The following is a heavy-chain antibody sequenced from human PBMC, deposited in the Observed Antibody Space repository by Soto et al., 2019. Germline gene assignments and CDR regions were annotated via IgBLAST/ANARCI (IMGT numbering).Heavy chain of an antibody. CDR2: IGAYNGNT. CDR3: ARDIGSRAARRATLGMDV. CDR1: GSTFTSYG. V-gene: IGHV1-18*04. Sequence: ASVKVSCKASGSTFTSYGISWVRPAPGQGLESMGWIGAYNGNTNYAQKLQGRVTMTTDTSTSTAYMELRSLRSDDTAVYYCARDIGSRAARRATLGMDVWGQGTTVTVSS. J-gene: IGHJ6*02. D-gene: IGHD6-6*01.